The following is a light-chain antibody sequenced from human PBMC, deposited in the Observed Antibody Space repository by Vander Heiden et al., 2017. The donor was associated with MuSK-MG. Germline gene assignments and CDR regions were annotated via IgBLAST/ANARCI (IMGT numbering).Light chain of an antibody. CDR3: QQYNNWPPWT. J-gene: IGKJ1*01. Sequence: EIVMTQSPATLSVSPGERVTLSCRASQSISRDLAWYQQKPGRAPRLLFYDASTRATGIPARFNGSGYGTDFTLTISNRQSEDFAVYYCQQYNNWPPWTFGQGTTVESK. CDR1: QSISRD. V-gene: IGKV3-15*01. CDR2: DAS.